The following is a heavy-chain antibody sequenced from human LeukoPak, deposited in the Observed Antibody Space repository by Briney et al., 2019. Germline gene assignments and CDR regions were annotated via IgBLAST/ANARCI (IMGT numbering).Heavy chain of an antibody. CDR1: GFTFSPVW. CDR3: ATDDKSAPAS. Sequence: PGGSLRLSCAASGFTFSPVWMHWVRQAPGKGLMWVSHIINDGSYTTYADSVKGRFTISRDNAKNTVYLQMNSLRAEDTAVYYCATDDKSAPASWGQGTLVTVSS. CDR2: IINDGSYT. D-gene: IGHD3-22*01. V-gene: IGHV3-74*01. J-gene: IGHJ5*02.